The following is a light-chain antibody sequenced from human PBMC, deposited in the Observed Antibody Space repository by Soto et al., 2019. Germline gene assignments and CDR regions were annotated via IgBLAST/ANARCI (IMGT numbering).Light chain of an antibody. CDR2: DAS. CDR1: QSVGRK. CDR3: HQYDIWPPWS. J-gene: IGKJ1*01. Sequence: EIEMTQSPATLSVSPGERATLSCRSSQSVGRKLAWYQQKPGQAPRLLIYDASNRAMGVPARFSGSGAGTEVTLTISSLQSEDVAVYPCHQYDIWPPWSVGQGTKVEI. V-gene: IGKV3-15*01.